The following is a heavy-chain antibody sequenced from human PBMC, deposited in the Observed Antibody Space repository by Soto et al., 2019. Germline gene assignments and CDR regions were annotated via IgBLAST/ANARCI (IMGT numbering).Heavy chain of an antibody. CDR3: ARSQGSSTSLEIYYSYYYGMDV. CDR2: IIPISGTA. D-gene: IGHD2-2*01. CDR1: GGTFSSYA. J-gene: IGHJ6*02. V-gene: IGHV1-69*01. Sequence: QVQLVQSGAEVKKPGSSVKVSCKASGGTFSSYAISWVRQAPGQGLEWMGGIIPISGTANYAQKFQGRVTITADESTSTAYMELRSLRSEDTAVYYCARSQGSSTSLEIYYSYYYGMDVWGQRTTVPVSS.